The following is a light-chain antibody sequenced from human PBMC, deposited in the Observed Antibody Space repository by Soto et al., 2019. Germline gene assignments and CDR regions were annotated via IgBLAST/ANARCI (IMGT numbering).Light chain of an antibody. J-gene: IGKJ1*01. CDR2: AAS. Sequence: DIQMTQSPSSLSASVGDRVTITCRASQNIYSYLNWYHQQPGKAPKLLIYAASSLQSGVPSRFSGSGSGTDFTLTIGRLQPEDFATYYCQQSYRTPRTFGQGTKVDIK. CDR1: QNIYSY. CDR3: QQSYRTPRT. V-gene: IGKV1-39*01.